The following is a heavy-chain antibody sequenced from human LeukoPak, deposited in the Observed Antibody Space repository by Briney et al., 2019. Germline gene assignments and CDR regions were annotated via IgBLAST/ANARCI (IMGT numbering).Heavy chain of an antibody. CDR2: ISGSGGST. Sequence: GGSLRLSCAASGFTFSSYAMSWVRQAPGKGLEWVSAISGSGGSTYYADSVKGRFTISRDNSKNTLYLQMNSLRAEDTAVYYCAKSMYRGVIITPFGYWGQGTLVTVSS. CDR3: AKSMYRGVIITPFGY. V-gene: IGHV3-23*01. J-gene: IGHJ4*02. D-gene: IGHD3-10*01. CDR1: GFTFSSYA.